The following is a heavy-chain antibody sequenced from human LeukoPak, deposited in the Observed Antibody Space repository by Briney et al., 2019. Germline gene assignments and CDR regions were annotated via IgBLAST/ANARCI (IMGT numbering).Heavy chain of an antibody. Sequence: ASVTVSCKASGYTFTSYGISWVRQAPGQGLEWMGWISAYNGSTNYAQKLQGRVTMTTDTSTSTAYMELRSLRSDDTAVYYCARAYSGSYPCDYWGQGTLVTVSS. V-gene: IGHV1-18*01. J-gene: IGHJ4*02. CDR1: GYTFTSYG. CDR3: ARAYSGSYPCDY. CDR2: ISAYNGST. D-gene: IGHD1-26*01.